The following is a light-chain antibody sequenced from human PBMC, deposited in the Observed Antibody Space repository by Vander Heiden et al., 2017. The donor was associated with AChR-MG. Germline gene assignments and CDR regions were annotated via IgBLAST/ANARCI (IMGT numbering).Light chain of an antibody. Sequence: QSVLTQPPSVSAAPGQTVTISCSGSSSNIGNNYVSWYQHLPGTAPNLLIYDNNMRPSGIPDRFSGSKSGTSATLGISGLQTGDEADYYCGTWDSTLSAFLFGGGTKLTVL. CDR2: DNN. CDR3: GTWDSTLSAFL. CDR1: SSNIGNNY. V-gene: IGLV1-51*01. J-gene: IGLJ2*01.